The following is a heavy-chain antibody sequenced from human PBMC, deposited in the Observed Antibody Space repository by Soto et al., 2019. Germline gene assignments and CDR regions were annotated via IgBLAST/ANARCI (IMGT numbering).Heavy chain of an antibody. CDR1: GYTFTSCG. V-gene: IGHV1-18*01. D-gene: IGHD3-9*01. Sequence: GASVKVSCKASGYTFTSCGISWVRQAPGQGLEWMGWISAYNGNTNYAQELQGRVTMTTDTSTSTAYMELRSLRSDDTAVYYCARERYDILTGYYWPTDYSYYFGMDVWGQGTTVTVSS. CDR2: ISAYNGNT. J-gene: IGHJ6*02. CDR3: ARERYDILTGYYWPTDYSYYFGMDV.